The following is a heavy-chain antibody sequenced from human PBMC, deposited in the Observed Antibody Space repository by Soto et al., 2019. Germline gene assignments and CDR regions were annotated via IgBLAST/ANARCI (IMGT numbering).Heavy chain of an antibody. J-gene: IGHJ6*02. V-gene: IGHV3-43*01. Sequence: GGSLRLSCAASGFTFDDYTMHWVRQAPGKGLEWVSLISWDGGSTYYADSVKGRFTISRDNSKNSLYLQMNSLRTEDTALYYCAKAFIWDTFSRIDYGMDVWGQGTTVTVSS. CDR1: GFTFDDYT. D-gene: IGHD3-16*01. CDR2: ISWDGGST. CDR3: AKAFIWDTFSRIDYGMDV.